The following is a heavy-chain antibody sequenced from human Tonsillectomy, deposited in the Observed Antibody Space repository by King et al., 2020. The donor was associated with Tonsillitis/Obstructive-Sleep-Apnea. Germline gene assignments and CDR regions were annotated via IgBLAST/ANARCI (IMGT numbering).Heavy chain of an antibody. CDR3: ARTKTYGDYRFDY. Sequence: LQLQESGPGLVKPSQTLSLTCTVSGGSISSGGYYWSWIRQHPGKGLEWIGYIYYSGSTYYNPSLKSLVTISVDTSKNQFSLKLSSVTAAETAVYYCARTKTYGDYRFDYWGQGTLVTVSS. J-gene: IGHJ4*02. CDR2: IYYSGST. D-gene: IGHD4-17*01. CDR1: GGSISSGGYY. V-gene: IGHV4-31*01.